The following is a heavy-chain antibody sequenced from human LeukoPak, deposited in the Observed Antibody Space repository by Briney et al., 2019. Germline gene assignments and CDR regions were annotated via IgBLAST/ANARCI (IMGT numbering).Heavy chain of an antibody. Sequence: GGSLRLSCAASGFAFGTYAMSWVRQAPGTGLEWVSSIGGTGDSTFYADSVKGRFTISRDNSKDTVYLQMNSLRAEDTAVYYCARDMDYYDSSGYYLDYWGQGTLVTVSS. CDR2: IGGTGDST. CDR3: ARDMDYYDSSGYYLDY. V-gene: IGHV3-23*01. D-gene: IGHD3-22*01. CDR1: GFAFGTYA. J-gene: IGHJ4*02.